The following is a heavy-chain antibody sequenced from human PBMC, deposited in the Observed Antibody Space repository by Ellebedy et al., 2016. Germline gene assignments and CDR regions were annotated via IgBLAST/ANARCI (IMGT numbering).Heavy chain of an antibody. CDR3: GRGEGFLQNY. D-gene: IGHD2-21*01. CDR1: GGSVSSDY. Sequence: SETLSLTCNVSGGSVSSDYWGWIRQPPGKGLEWIGSIYYSGSTYYNPSLKSRVTISVDTSKNQFSLKLSSVTAEDTAVYYCGRGEGFLQNYWGQGSLVTVSS. V-gene: IGHV4-39*01. CDR2: IYYSGST. J-gene: IGHJ4*02.